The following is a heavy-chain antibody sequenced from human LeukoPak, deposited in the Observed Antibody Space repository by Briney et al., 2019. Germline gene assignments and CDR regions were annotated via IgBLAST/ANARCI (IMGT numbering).Heavy chain of an antibody. D-gene: IGHD1-14*01. Sequence: PSVTLSLTCKVSGGSISSYYWSWIRQPAGKGLEWIGRIYTSGSTSYNPSLKSRVTMPVDTSKNQFSLKLSSVTVADTAVYYCARSPPDDYYYMDVWGKGATVTVSS. V-gene: IGHV4-4*07. CDR1: GGSISSYY. CDR2: IYTSGST. J-gene: IGHJ6*03. CDR3: ARSPPDDYYYMDV.